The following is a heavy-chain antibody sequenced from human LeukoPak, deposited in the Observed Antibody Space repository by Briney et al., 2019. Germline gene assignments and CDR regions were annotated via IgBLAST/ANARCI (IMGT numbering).Heavy chain of an antibody. D-gene: IGHD3-10*01. CDR3: ARGYGSGSYYMLPDY. CDR2: IYSGGST. Sequence: PGGSLRLSCAASGFTVRSNYMNWVRQAPGKGLEWVSVIYSGGSTYYADSVKGRFTISRDNSKNSLYLQMNSLRAEDTAVYYCARGYGSGSYYMLPDYWGQGTLVTVSS. V-gene: IGHV3-66*01. CDR1: GFTVRSNY. J-gene: IGHJ4*02.